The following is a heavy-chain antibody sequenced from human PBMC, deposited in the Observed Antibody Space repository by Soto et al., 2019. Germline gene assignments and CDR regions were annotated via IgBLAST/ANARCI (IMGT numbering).Heavy chain of an antibody. D-gene: IGHD2-15*01. CDR1: GFTFSSYA. Sequence: QVQLVESGGGVVQPGRSLRLSCAASGFTFSSYAMHWVRQAPGKGLEWVAVISYDGSNKYYADSVKGRFTISRDNSKNTLYLQMNSLRAEDTAVYYCARDRGSGGPLIDYWGQGTLVTVSS. J-gene: IGHJ4*02. CDR3: ARDRGSGGPLIDY. V-gene: IGHV3-30-3*01. CDR2: ISYDGSNK.